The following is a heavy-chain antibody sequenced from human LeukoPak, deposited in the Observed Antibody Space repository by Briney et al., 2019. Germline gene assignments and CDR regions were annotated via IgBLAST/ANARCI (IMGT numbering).Heavy chain of an antibody. CDR1: GFTFSNYW. Sequence: GGSLRLPCAASGFTFSNYWMHWVRQAPGKGLVWVSRINSDGINTSYADSVKGRFTISRDNAKNTLNLQMNSLRAEDTAVYYCSIDFDYWGQGTLVTVSS. CDR2: INSDGINT. CDR3: SIDFDY. V-gene: IGHV3-74*01. J-gene: IGHJ4*02.